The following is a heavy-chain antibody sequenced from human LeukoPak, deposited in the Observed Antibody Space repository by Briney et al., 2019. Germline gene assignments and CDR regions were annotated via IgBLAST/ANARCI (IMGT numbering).Heavy chain of an antibody. J-gene: IGHJ6*03. CDR3: AKGRGWVFPYYYYMDV. Sequence: GGSLRLSCTASGLTFGSYTMSWVRQAPGKGLEWVSGITATGSRTYYADSVKGRFTISRDNSKNTLYLQMNSLRAEDTAVYYCAKGRGWVFPYYYYMDVWGKGTTVTVSS. V-gene: IGHV3-23*01. CDR1: GLTFGSYT. CDR2: ITATGSRT. D-gene: IGHD6-19*01.